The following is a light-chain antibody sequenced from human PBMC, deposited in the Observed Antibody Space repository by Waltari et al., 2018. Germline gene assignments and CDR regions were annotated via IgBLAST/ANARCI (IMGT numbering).Light chain of an antibody. Sequence: QSVLTQAPSASGTPGQRVTISCLGRSPNIGSTYVTWYQQPPGTAPKLLIYNNNQRPSGVPDRFSGSKSGTSASLAISGLQSADEADYYCSAWDDSLNAWVFGGGARLTVL. CDR1: SPNIGSTY. CDR2: NNN. J-gene: IGLJ3*02. CDR3: SAWDDSLNAWV. V-gene: IGLV1-44*01.